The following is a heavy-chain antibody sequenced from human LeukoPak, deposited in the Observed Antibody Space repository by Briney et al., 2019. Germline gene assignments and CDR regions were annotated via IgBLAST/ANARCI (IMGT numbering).Heavy chain of an antibody. Sequence: PSETLSLTLAVCGGSLSNYYWSWIRQPPGKGLEWIGEINHSGITNYNPSLKSRVTLSIDTSKNQFSLKLTSVTAADTAVYYCAKVYSCGPKDDYWGQGTLVAVSS. V-gene: IGHV4-34*01. CDR1: GGSLSNYY. CDR3: AKVYSCGPKDDY. CDR2: INHSGIT. J-gene: IGHJ4*02. D-gene: IGHD4-11*01.